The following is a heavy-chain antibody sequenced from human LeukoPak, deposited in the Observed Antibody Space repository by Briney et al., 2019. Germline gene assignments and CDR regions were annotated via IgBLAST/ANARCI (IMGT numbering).Heavy chain of an antibody. Sequence: PSETLSLTCAVYGGSFSGYYWSWIRQPPGKGLEWIGYIYHSGSTYYNPSLKSRVTISVDRSKNQFSLKLSSVTAADTAVYYCARVGDWFDPWGQGTLVTVSS. V-gene: IGHV4-34*01. J-gene: IGHJ5*02. CDR2: IYHSGST. CDR3: ARVGDWFDP. CDR1: GGSFSGYY.